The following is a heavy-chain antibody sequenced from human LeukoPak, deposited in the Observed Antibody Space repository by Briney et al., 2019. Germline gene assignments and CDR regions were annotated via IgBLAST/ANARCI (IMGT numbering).Heavy chain of an antibody. CDR1: GDSISSSNYY. CDR2: MLYSGNT. V-gene: IGHV4-39*01. D-gene: IGHD5-12*01. CDR3: SRHRPYGGYDD. Sequence: PSETLSLTCIVSGDSISSSNYYWGWLRHPPGEGLEWIGSMLYSGNTYYNPSLKSRVAIYADTSKNELSLRVNYVTAADAAVYFCSRHRPYGGYDDWGQGTLVTVSS. J-gene: IGHJ4*02.